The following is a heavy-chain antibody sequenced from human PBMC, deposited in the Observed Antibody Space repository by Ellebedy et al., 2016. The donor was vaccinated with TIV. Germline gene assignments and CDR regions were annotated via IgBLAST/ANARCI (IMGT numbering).Heavy chain of an antibody. J-gene: IGHJ3*02. CDR1: GYTFTDFG. Sequence: ASVKVSXKASGYTFTDFGVSWVRQAPGQGLEWMGWISPYLGTTDYAQKLQGRVTMTRDKSTSTVYMELRSLRSADTAVYYCARYGSENAFDIWGQGTMVTVSS. D-gene: IGHD3-10*01. CDR3: ARYGSENAFDI. CDR2: ISPYLGTT. V-gene: IGHV1-18*01.